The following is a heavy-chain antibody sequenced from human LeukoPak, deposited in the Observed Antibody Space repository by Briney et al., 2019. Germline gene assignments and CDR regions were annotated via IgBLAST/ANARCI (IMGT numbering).Heavy chain of an antibody. J-gene: IGHJ4*02. V-gene: IGHV4-4*07. CDR1: GGSISSYY. D-gene: IGHD6-19*01. CDR3: AGQIAVAGKAGFDY. CDR2: IYTTGST. Sequence: PSETLSLTCTVSGGSISSYYWTWIRQPAGKGLEWIGRIYTTGSTNYNPSLNSRATMSVDTSKNQFSLKLSSVTAADTAVYYCAGQIAVAGKAGFDYWGQGTLVTVSS.